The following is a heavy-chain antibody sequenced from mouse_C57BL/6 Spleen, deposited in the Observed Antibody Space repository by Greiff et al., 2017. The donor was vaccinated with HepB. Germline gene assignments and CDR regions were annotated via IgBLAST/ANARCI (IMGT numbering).Heavy chain of an antibody. CDR1: GFTFSDYG. Sequence: VQLKESGGGLVKPGGSLKLSCAASGFTFSDYGMHWVRQAPEKGLEWVAYISSGSSTIYYADTVKGRFTISRDNAKNTLFLQMTSLRSEDTAMYYCARGGPMDYWVQGTSVTVSS. CDR2: ISSGSSTI. J-gene: IGHJ4*01. D-gene: IGHD1-1*02. V-gene: IGHV5-17*01. CDR3: ARGGPMDY.